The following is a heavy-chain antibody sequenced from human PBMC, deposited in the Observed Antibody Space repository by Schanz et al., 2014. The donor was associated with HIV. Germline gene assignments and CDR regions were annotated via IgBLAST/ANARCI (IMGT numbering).Heavy chain of an antibody. J-gene: IGHJ4*02. CDR1: GFTFSDYS. Sequence: VQLLESGGGLVQPGGSLRLSCTASGFTFSDYSMNWVRQTPGKGLEWVAVISNDGRNQYYADSVKGRFTISRDNSKNTLNLRVNSLKTEDTAVYYCAKAGLFFGQLWLGFFDYWGQGAQVTVSS. V-gene: IGHV3-30*18. CDR2: ISNDGRNQ. D-gene: IGHD5-18*01. CDR3: AKAGLFFGQLWLGFFDY.